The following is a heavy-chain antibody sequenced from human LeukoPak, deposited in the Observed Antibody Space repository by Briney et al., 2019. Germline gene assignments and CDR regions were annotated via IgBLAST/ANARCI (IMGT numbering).Heavy chain of an antibody. Sequence: PSETLSLTCTVSGGSISSYYWSWIRQPPGKGLEWIGYIYYSGSTNYNPSLKSRVTISVDTSKNQFSLKLSSVTAADTAVYYCATGGGSSRYRYYYGMDVWGQGTTVTVSS. CDR3: ATGGGSSRYRYYYGMDV. D-gene: IGHD6-13*01. CDR2: IYYSGST. V-gene: IGHV4-59*01. CDR1: GGSISSYY. J-gene: IGHJ6*02.